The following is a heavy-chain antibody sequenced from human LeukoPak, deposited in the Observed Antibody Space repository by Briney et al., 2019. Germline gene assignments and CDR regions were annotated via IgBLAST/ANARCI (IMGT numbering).Heavy chain of an antibody. V-gene: IGHV3-23*01. D-gene: IGHD3-10*01. Sequence: GGSLRLSCAASGFTFSSYAMSWVRQAPGKGLEWVSAISGSGGSTYYADSVKGRFTISRDNSKNTLYLQMNSLRAEDTAVYYCAKDKDPDHYGSGSYYYYYYGMDVWGQGTTVTVSS. J-gene: IGHJ6*02. CDR1: GFTFSSYA. CDR3: AKDKDPDHYGSGSYYYYYYGMDV. CDR2: ISGSGGST.